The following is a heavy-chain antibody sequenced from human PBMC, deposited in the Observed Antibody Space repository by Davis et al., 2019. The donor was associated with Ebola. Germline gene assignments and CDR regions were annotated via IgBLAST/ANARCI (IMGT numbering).Heavy chain of an antibody. V-gene: IGHV4-59*08. CDR1: GGFISNYY. D-gene: IGHD3-22*01. CDR2: ISYSGNT. J-gene: IGHJ4*02. CDR3: ARLKGHYDSSGYYPDFDY. Sequence: MPSETLSLTCTVSGGFISNYYWSWIRQPPEKGLECIGYISYSGNTNYNPSLKSRVTISVDTSKNQFSLKLSSVTAADTAMYYCARLKGHYDSSGYYPDFDYWGQGTLVTVSS.